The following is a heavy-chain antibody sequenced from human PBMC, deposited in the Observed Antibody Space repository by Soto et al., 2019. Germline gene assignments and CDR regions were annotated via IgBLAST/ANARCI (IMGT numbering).Heavy chain of an antibody. D-gene: IGHD6-13*01. CDR1: VYTFTAYS. CDR2: FNPNSGGT. J-gene: IGHJ6*02. V-gene: IGHV1-2*04. CDR3: EIATNPGIPAAGHYYYGMDV. Sequence: ASLTISCQASVYTFTAYSIRSVRPAPGQGAERMGGFNPNSGGTQYAQQLQGCVTMTRDTSITTAYTELSRVRTHDTATYYYEIATNPGIPAAGHYYYGMDVWGQGTTGTVSS.